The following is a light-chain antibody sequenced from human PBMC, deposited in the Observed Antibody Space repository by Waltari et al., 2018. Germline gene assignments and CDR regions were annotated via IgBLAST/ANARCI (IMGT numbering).Light chain of an antibody. V-gene: IGLV8-61*01. CDR1: SGSFSTTPY. Sequence: QTVVTQEPSLSVSPVWTVKRTSALSSGSFSTTPYPSGYQQTPGQAPRTLVYNGDTRSSGVPDRFSGSVVGNKAALTITGAQAVDESDYYCLMYMGSGIWVFGGGTKLTVL. CDR2: NGD. J-gene: IGLJ3*02. CDR3: LMYMGSGIWV.